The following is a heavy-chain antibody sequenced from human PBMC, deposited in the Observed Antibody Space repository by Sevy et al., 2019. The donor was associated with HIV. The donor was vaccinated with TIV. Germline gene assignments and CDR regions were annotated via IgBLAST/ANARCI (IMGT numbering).Heavy chain of an antibody. J-gene: IGHJ4*02. CDR1: GGSISSGGYY. V-gene: IGHV4-31*03. CDR3: ARGSDTAMVTIYYFDY. D-gene: IGHD5-18*01. Sequence: SETLSLTCTVSGGSISSGGYYWSWIRQHPGKGLEWIGYIYYSGSTYYNPSLKSRVTISVDTSKNQFSLKLSSVTAADTAVYYCARGSDTAMVTIYYFDYWGQRTLVTVSS. CDR2: IYYSGST.